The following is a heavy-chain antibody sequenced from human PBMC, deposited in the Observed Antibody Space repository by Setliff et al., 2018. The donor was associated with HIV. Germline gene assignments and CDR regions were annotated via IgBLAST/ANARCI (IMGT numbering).Heavy chain of an antibody. CDR2: IVPILRAT. V-gene: IGHV1-69*10. J-gene: IGHJ4*02. D-gene: IGHD3-22*01. Sequence: SVKVSCKASGGSLTGSFIHWLRQAPGQGLQWMGGIVPILRATTSAQKFKGRLSITADTSTSTAYMDLNSLKSEDTAIYYCATTEGGYTINSDSSGSRYFDHWGQGTLVTVSS. CDR1: GGSLTGSF. CDR3: ATTEGGYTINSDSSGSRYFDH.